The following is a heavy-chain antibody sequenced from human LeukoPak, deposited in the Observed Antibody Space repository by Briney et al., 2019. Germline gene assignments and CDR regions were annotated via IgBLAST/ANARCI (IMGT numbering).Heavy chain of an antibody. Sequence: SETQSLTCAVYGGSFSGYYWSWIRQPPGKGLEWIGEINHSGSTNYNPSLKSRVTISVDTSKNQFSLKLSSVTAADTAVYYCASVYYYGSGIPWGQGTLVTVSS. D-gene: IGHD3-10*01. CDR2: INHSGST. CDR1: GGSFSGYY. CDR3: ASVYYYGSGIP. J-gene: IGHJ5*02. V-gene: IGHV4-34*01.